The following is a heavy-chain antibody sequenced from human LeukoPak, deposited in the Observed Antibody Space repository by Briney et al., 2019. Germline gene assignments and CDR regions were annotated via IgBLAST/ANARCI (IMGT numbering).Heavy chain of an antibody. CDR2: IYYSGST. D-gene: IGHD3-22*01. J-gene: IGHJ6*02. CDR1: GGSISSSSYY. Sequence: SETLSLTCTVSGGSISSSSYYWGWIRQPPGKGLEWIGYIYYSGSTYYNPSLKSRVTMPVDTSKNQFSLRLSSVTAADTAVYYCARVVLNYDYDTVNNGMDVWGQGTTVTVSS. CDR3: ARVVLNYDYDTVNNGMDV. V-gene: IGHV4-39*07.